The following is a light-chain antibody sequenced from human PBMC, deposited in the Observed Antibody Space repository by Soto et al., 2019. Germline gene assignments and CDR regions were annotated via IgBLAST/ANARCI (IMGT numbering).Light chain of an antibody. Sequence: DIQMTQTRSSLSASVGDTVTITCRASQGIIDYLAWYQQRPGKAPTLLIYAASTLHTGVPSRFSGSGAGTDFTLTIRSLQPEDVATYYCQKYDTAPQTFGPGTKVEIK. CDR2: AAS. V-gene: IGKV1-27*01. J-gene: IGKJ1*01. CDR3: QKYDTAPQT. CDR1: QGIIDY.